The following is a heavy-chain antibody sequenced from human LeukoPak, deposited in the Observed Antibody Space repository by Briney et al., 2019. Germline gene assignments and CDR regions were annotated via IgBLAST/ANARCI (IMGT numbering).Heavy chain of an antibody. J-gene: IGHJ4*02. CDR1: GGSINNYY. Sequence: PSETLSLTCTVSGGSINNYYWSWIRQSAGKGLEWIGRIYISGSTNYNPSLKSRVTMSVDTSKNQFSLKLSSVTAADTAVYLCAKHYYDSSGFDSWGQGTLVTVSS. CDR3: AKHYYDSSGFDS. V-gene: IGHV4-4*07. D-gene: IGHD3-22*01. CDR2: IYISGST.